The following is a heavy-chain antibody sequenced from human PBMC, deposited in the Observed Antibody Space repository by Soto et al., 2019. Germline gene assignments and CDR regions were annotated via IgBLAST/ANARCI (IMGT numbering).Heavy chain of an antibody. CDR3: ARSGYDTSNNYFDY. CDR2: IYYGGST. Sequence: SETLSLTCTVSGGSISSSSYYWDWIRQPPGKGLEWIGSIYYGGSTYYNPSLKSRVTISVDTSKSQFSLKLSSVTAADTAVYFCARSGYDTSNNYFDYWRQGILVTVSS. D-gene: IGHD3-22*01. CDR1: GGSISSSSYY. V-gene: IGHV4-39*01. J-gene: IGHJ4*02.